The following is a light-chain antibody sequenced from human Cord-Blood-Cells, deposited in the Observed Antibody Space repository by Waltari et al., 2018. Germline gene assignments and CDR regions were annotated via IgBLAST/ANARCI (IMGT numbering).Light chain of an antibody. CDR3: QQSYSTPLT. J-gene: IGKJ4*01. CDR1: QSISSY. Sequence: DLQMTHSPSSLSASVGDRVTITCRASQSISSYLNWYQQKPGKAPKLLLYAASSLQSGVPSRFSGSGSGTDFTLTISSLQPEEFATYYCQQSYSTPLTFGGVTKVEIK. CDR2: AAS. V-gene: IGKV1-39*01.